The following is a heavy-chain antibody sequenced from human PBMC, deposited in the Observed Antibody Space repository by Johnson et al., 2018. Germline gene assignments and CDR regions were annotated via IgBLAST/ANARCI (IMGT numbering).Heavy chain of an antibody. Sequence: QVQLQESGPGLVKPSQTLSLTCTVSGGSIISGSFYWNWIRQHPGKDLEWIGYIYYTGSTYYNPSLKSRLSISVDTSKNQFSLRLSSVTAADTAVSYCARELTAPGYHLMDVWGQGTTVTVSS. D-gene: IGHD2-2*01. V-gene: IGHV4-31*03. CDR1: GGSIISGSFY. CDR3: ARELTAPGYHLMDV. J-gene: IGHJ6*02. CDR2: IYYTGST.